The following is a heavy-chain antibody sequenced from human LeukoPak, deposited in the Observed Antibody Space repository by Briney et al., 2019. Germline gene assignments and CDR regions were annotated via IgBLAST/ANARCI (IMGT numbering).Heavy chain of an antibody. Sequence: GGSLRLSCAASGFTFSSYGMHWVRQAPGKGLEWVAVIWCDGSNKYYADSVKGRFTISRDNSKNTLYLQMNSLRAEDTAVYYCARDVAAAGNDNWFDPWGQGTLVTVSS. CDR3: ARDVAAAGNDNWFDP. V-gene: IGHV3-33*01. CDR2: IWCDGSNK. CDR1: GFTFSSYG. J-gene: IGHJ5*02. D-gene: IGHD6-13*01.